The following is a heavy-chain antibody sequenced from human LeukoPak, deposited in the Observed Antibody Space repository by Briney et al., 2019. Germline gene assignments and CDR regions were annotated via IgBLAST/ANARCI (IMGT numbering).Heavy chain of an antibody. CDR3: ARDRPYGSGSYYNLNAFDI. J-gene: IGHJ3*02. V-gene: IGHV1-69*05. Sequence: GASVKVSSKASGGTFSSYAISWVRQAPGQGLEWMGRIIPIFGTANYAQKFQGRVTITTDESTSTAYMELSSLRSEDTAVYYCARDRPYGSGSYYNLNAFDIWGQGTMVTVSS. D-gene: IGHD3-10*01. CDR2: IIPIFGTA. CDR1: GGTFSSYA.